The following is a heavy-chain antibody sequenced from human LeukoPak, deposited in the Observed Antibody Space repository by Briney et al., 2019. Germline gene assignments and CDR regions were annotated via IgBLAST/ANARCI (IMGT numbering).Heavy chain of an antibody. V-gene: IGHV5-51*07. D-gene: IGHD5-24*01. CDR1: GYSFTNYW. J-gene: IGHJ4*02. CDR2: IYPGDSDT. CDR3: ARHTEMATIPYYFDY. Sequence: RGESLKISCKGSGYSFTNYWIDWVHQMPGKGLEWMGIIYPGDSDTRYSPSFQGQVTISADKSISTAYLQWSSLKASDTAMYYCARHTEMATIPYYFDYWGQGTLVTVSS.